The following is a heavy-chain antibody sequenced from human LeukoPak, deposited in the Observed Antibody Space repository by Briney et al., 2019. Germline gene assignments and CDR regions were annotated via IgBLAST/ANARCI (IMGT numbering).Heavy chain of an antibody. CDR1: GYTFTSYA. Sequence: GASVKVSCKASGYTFTSYAMHWVRQAPGQRLEWMGWINAGNGNTKYSQKFQGRVTITRDTSASTAYMELSSLRSEDTAVYYCARGVGIAAAEGIFDIWGQGTMVTVSP. V-gene: IGHV1-3*01. J-gene: IGHJ3*02. CDR3: ARGVGIAAAEGIFDI. CDR2: INAGNGNT. D-gene: IGHD6-13*01.